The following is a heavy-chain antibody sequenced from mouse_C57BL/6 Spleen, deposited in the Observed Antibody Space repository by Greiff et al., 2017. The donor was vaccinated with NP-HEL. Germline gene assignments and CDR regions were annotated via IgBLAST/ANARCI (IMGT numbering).Heavy chain of an antibody. Sequence: QVQLQQPGAELVRPGSSVKLSCKASGYTFTSYWMDWVKQRPGQGLEWIGNIYPSDSETHYNQKFKVKATLTVYKSSSTAYMQLSSLTSEDSAVYYCARDSSGPFDYWGQGTTLTVSS. D-gene: IGHD3-2*02. CDR2: IYPSDSET. CDR3: ARDSSGPFDY. V-gene: IGHV1-61*01. J-gene: IGHJ2*01. CDR1: GYTFTSYW.